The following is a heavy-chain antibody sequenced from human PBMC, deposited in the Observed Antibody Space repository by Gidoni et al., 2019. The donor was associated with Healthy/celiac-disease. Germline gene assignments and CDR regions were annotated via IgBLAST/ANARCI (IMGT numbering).Heavy chain of an antibody. CDR3: ARDRADGLLWFGESYYFDY. V-gene: IGHV6-1*01. Sequence: QVQLQQSGPGLVKPSQTLSLTCALSGDSVSSNSAAWNWIRQSPSRGLEWLGRTYYRSKWYNDYAVSVKSRITINPDTSKNQFSLQLNSVTPEDTAVYYCARDRADGLLWFGESYYFDYWGQGTLVTVSS. CDR2: TYYRSKWYN. J-gene: IGHJ4*02. CDR1: GDSVSSNSAA. D-gene: IGHD3-10*01.